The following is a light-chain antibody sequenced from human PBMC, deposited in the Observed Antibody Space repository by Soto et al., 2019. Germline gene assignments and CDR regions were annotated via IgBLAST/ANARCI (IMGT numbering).Light chain of an antibody. J-gene: IGKJ4*01. CDR3: QQYNSSPLT. CDR1: QSISSW. CDR2: DAS. V-gene: IGKV1-5*01. Sequence: DIQMTQSPSTLSASVGDRVTITCRASQSISSWLAWYQQKPGKAPKLLIYDASSLESGVPSRVSGSGSGTEFTLTISSLQPDDFATYYCQQYNSSPLTFGGGTKVEFK.